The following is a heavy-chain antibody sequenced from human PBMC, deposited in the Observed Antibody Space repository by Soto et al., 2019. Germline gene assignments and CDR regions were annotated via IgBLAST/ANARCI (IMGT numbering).Heavy chain of an antibody. Sequence: EVQLVESGGGLVQPGRSLRLSCAASGFTFDDYAMHWVRQAPGKGLEWVSGISWNSGSIGYADSVKCRFTISRDNAKNSLYLQMNSLRAEDTALYYCAKADIVVVPAAMEGAFDIWGQWTMVTVSS. J-gene: IGHJ3*02. D-gene: IGHD2-2*01. CDR1: GFTFDDYA. V-gene: IGHV3-9*01. CDR3: AKADIVVVPAAMEGAFDI. CDR2: ISWNSGSI.